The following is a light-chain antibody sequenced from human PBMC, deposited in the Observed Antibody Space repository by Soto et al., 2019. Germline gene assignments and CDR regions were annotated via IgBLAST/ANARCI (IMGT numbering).Light chain of an antibody. J-gene: IGLJ1*01. CDR2: DDN. Sequence: SVLTEPPSVSAAPGQKGTMSWSGSRANIWGNSVSWYQQLPGTAPKLLIYDDNKRPSGITDRFSGSKSGTSATLGITGFQTGDEADYYCGSWDNSATADVFGTGPKVTVL. CDR1: RANIWGNS. CDR3: GSWDNSATADV. V-gene: IGLV1-51*01.